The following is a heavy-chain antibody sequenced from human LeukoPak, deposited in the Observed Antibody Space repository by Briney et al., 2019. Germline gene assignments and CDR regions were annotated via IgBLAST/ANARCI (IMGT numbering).Heavy chain of an antibody. V-gene: IGHV3-11*01. CDR1: GFTFSDYD. D-gene: IGHD1-26*01. CDR2: IISIGSTI. J-gene: IGHJ4*02. Sequence: PGGSLRLSFAASGFTFSDYDMSWIRQAPGKGLEWVSYIISIGSTIYYADSVKGRFTISRDKAKNSLYVQLNSLRGDDTAVHYCASTTMGATVFDYWGQGTLVTVSS. CDR3: ASTTMGATVFDY.